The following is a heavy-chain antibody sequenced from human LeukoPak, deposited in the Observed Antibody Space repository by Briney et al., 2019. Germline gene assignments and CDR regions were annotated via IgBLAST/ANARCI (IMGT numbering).Heavy chain of an antibody. CDR3: AKDGGYSYGWFDY. D-gene: IGHD5-18*01. CDR2: ISGSGGST. V-gene: IGHV3-23*01. Sequence: GGSLRLSCAASGFTFSSYAMSWVAKAPGKGREWVSAISGSGGSTYYADSVKGRFTISRDNSKNTLYLQMNSLRAEDTAVYYCAKDGGYSYGWFDYWGQGTLVTVSS. J-gene: IGHJ4*02. CDR1: GFTFSSYA.